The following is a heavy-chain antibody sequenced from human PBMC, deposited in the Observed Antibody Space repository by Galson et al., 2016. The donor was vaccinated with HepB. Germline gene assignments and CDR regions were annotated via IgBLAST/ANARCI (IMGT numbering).Heavy chain of an antibody. CDR3: VRDHYPDKTTYYYWYFDL. D-gene: IGHD2/OR15-2a*01. J-gene: IGHJ2*01. V-gene: IGHV3-64D*06. Sequence: SLRLSCAASGFTSTSYAMHWVRQAPGKGLQYVSAISSNGGTTYYADSVKGRFTISRVNSKNTLYLQISGLRPDDSAIYYCVRDHYPDKTTYYYWYFDLWGRGTLVTVSS. CDR1: GFTSTSYA. CDR2: ISSNGGTT.